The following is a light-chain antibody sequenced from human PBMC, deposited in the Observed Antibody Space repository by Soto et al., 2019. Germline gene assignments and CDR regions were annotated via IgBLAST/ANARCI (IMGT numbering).Light chain of an antibody. CDR3: QQFSTSPPMYT. CDR2: GTS. V-gene: IGKV3-20*01. CDR1: QNVASTY. J-gene: IGKJ2*01. Sequence: EIVLTQSPGTLSLSPGERATLSCRASQNVASTYLAWYQQKPGQAPRLLIYGTSNRATGIPDRFSGSGSGTDFTLTISRLEPEDFAVYYCQQFSTSPPMYTLGQGTKLEIK.